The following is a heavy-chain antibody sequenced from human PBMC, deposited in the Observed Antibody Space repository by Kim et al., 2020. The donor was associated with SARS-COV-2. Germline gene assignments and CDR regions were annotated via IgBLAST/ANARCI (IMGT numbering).Heavy chain of an antibody. J-gene: IGHJ4*02. V-gene: IGHV4-39*01. CDR3: ARLEYGRRLAFDC. D-gene: IGHD2-2*01. Sequence: YKPSLKSRVTISVATSKNQFSLKLSSVTAADTAFYYCARLEYGRRLAFDCCGPGTLVTVSS.